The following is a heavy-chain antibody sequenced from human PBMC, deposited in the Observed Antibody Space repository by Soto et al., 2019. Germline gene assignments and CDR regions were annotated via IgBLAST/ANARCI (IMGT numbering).Heavy chain of an antibody. J-gene: IGHJ6*02. CDR2: IDPSDSYI. CDR1: GYSFTTYW. Sequence: PGESLKISCKGSGYSFTTYWINWVRQMPGKGLEWMGKIDPSDSYINYSPSFQGHVSISLDKSISTAYLQWSSLKASDTAMYYCARLGTAVTSVAHYGMDVWGQGTPVTVSS. CDR3: ARLGTAVTSVAHYGMDV. D-gene: IGHD1-7*01. V-gene: IGHV5-10-1*01.